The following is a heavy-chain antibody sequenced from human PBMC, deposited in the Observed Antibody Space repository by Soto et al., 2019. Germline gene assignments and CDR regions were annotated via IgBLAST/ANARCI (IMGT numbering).Heavy chain of an antibody. CDR3: SRDPASYYCSGGSCVTYFFDY. J-gene: IGHJ4*02. V-gene: IGHV3-74*01. CDR1: GFTFNNYW. CDR2: INSDGSST. D-gene: IGHD2-15*01. Sequence: GGSLRLSCAASGFTFNNYWMHWVRQAPGKGLVWVARINSDGSSTNYADSVKGRFTISRDNAKNTLFLQMNGLRAEDTAVYYCSRDPASYYCSGGSCVTYFFDYWGQGTLVTVSS.